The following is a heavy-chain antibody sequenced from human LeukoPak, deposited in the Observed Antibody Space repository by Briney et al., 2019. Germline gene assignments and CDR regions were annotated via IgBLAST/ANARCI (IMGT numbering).Heavy chain of an antibody. CDR2: MNPNSGNT. CDR3: ARGLQYREGGDY. V-gene: IGHV1-8*03. Sequence: MGWMNPNSGNTGYAQKFQGRVTITRNTSISTAYMELSSLRSEDTAVYYCARGLQYREGGDYWGQGTLVTVSS. J-gene: IGHJ4*02. D-gene: IGHD5-18*01.